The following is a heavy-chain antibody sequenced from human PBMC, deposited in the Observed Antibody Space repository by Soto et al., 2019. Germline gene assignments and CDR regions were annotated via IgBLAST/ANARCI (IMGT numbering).Heavy chain of an antibody. CDR2: INHSGST. CDR3: ARDKFQIRNYYGMDV. V-gene: IGHV4-34*01. Sequence: SETLSLTCAVYGGPFSGYYWSWIRQPPGKGMEWIGEINHSGSTNYNPSLKSRVTISVDTSKNQFSLKLSSVTAADTAVYYCARDKFQIRNYYGMDVWGQGTTVTVSS. J-gene: IGHJ6*02. CDR1: GGPFSGYY.